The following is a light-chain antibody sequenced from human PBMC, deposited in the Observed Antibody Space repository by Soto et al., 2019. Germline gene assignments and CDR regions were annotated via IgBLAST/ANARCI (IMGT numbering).Light chain of an antibody. Sequence: EIVLTQSPATLSLSPGERATLSCRASQSVNSYLAWYQQKPGQAPRLLIYDASHRATGIPARFSGSGSGTDFSLTISTLEPEDFAVYYCQQRSKWPLTFGQGTRLEIK. V-gene: IGKV3-11*01. CDR2: DAS. CDR1: QSVNSY. CDR3: QQRSKWPLT. J-gene: IGKJ5*01.